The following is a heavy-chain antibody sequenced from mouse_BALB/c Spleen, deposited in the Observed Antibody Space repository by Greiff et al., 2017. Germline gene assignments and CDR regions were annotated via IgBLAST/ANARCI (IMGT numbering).Heavy chain of an antibody. V-gene: IGHV5-12-1*01. Sequence: EVKLMESGGGLVKPGGSLKLSCAASGFAFSSYDMSWVRQTPEKRLEWVAYISSGGGSTYYPDTVKGRFTISRDNAKNTLYLQMSSLKSEDTAMYYCARQGYGNPAWFAYWGQGTLVTVSA. D-gene: IGHD2-10*02. J-gene: IGHJ3*01. CDR2: ISSGGGST. CDR3: ARQGYGNPAWFAY. CDR1: GFAFSSYD.